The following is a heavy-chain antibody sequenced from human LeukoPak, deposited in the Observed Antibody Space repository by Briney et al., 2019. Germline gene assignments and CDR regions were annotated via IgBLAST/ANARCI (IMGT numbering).Heavy chain of an antibody. CDR2: IYYTGRT. V-gene: IGHV4-39*01. Sequence: PSETLSLTCTVSGGSISSSSHSWGWIRQPPGKGLEWTGSIYYTGRTYYNPSLKSRVTISVDTSKNQFSLKLSSVTAADTAVYYCARHYYYDSSTSSFDYWGQGTLVTVFS. D-gene: IGHD3-22*01. J-gene: IGHJ4*02. CDR3: ARHYYYDSSTSSFDY. CDR1: GGSISSSSHS.